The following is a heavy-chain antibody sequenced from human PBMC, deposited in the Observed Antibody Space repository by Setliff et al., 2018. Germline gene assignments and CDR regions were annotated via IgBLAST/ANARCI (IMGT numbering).Heavy chain of an antibody. CDR1: GGTFSDYG. V-gene: IGHV1-69*05. CDR2: TIPIFGTT. J-gene: IGHJ6*03. CDR3: ARGDFYYYFYMDV. Sequence: GASVKVSCKASGGTFSDYGISWVRQAPGQGLEWMGGTIPIFGTTDYAQKFRGRVTIITDKSTSTAYMELSSLRSEDTAIYYCARGDFYYYFYMDVWGKGTTVTV.